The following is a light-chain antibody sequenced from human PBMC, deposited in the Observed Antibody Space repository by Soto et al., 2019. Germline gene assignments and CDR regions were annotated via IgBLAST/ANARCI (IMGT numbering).Light chain of an antibody. Sequence: VLTEGPATLSSFPADRVTLSCRASQAVNTRLAWYQHKPGQAPRLLIYDASNRATGIPARFSGSGSGTDFTLTIRSIEPEDFAVYSCEQRINWPSVGHGTLLEIK. V-gene: IGKV3-11*01. J-gene: IGKJ5*01. CDR3: EQRINWPS. CDR1: QAVNTR. CDR2: DAS.